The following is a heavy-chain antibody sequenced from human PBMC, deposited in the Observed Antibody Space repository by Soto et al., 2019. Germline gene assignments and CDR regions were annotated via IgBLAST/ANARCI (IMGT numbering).Heavy chain of an antibody. D-gene: IGHD3-10*01. CDR1: GGSINSGGYS. J-gene: IGHJ4*02. CDR2: IYHSGST. CDR3: ARVGELDESHFDY. V-gene: IGHV4-30-2*01. Sequence: SETLSLTCAVSGGSINSGGYSWSWIRQPPGKGLEWIGYIYHSGSTYYNPSLKSRVTISVDRSKNQFSLKLSSVTAADTAVYYCARVGELDESHFDYWGPGTLVTVSS.